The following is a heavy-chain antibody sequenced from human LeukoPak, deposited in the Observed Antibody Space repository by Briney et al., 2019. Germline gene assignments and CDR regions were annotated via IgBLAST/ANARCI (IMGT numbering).Heavy chain of an antibody. D-gene: IGHD4-17*01. J-gene: IGHJ4*02. CDR3: ARGGMTTQPFDY. CDR1: GGSISSYY. Sequence: SETLSVTCTVSGGSISSYYWSWMRQPPGRGLEWMGHIYYSGSTNYNPSLKSRLTISVDTSQNQFSLKLSSVTAADTAVYYCARGGMTTQPFDYWRQGTLVTVSS. V-gene: IGHV4-59*01. CDR2: IYYSGST.